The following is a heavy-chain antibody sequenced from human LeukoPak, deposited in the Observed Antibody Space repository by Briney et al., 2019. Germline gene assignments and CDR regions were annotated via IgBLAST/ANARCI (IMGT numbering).Heavy chain of an antibody. CDR3: ARYGSGFDDS. Sequence: SETLSLTCAVYGGSFSGYYWSWIRQPPGKGLEWIGEINHSGSTNYNPSLKSRVTISVDTSKNQFSLRLSSVTAADTAVYYCARYGSGFDDSWGQGTLVTVSS. CDR1: GGSFSGYY. D-gene: IGHD3-10*01. J-gene: IGHJ4*02. V-gene: IGHV4-34*01. CDR2: INHSGST.